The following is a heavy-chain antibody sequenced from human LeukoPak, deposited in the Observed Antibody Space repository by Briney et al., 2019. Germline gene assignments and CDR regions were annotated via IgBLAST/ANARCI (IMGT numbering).Heavy chain of an antibody. D-gene: IGHD3-10*01. CDR1: GGTFSSYA. CDR2: IIPIFGTA. V-gene: IGHV1-69*05. CDR3: ARGGTYGSGSYYKGYYYYYMDV. J-gene: IGHJ6*03. Sequence: SVRVSCKASGGTFSSYAISWVRQAPGQGLEWMGGIIPIFGTANYAQKFQGRVTITTDESTSTAYMELSSLRSEDTAVYYCARGGTYGSGSYYKGYYYYYMDVWGKGTTVTVSS.